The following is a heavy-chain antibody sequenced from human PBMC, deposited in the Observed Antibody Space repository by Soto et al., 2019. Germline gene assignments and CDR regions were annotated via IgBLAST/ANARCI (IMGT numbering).Heavy chain of an antibody. D-gene: IGHD6-19*01. CDR1: GFTLSSYA. CDR2: ISDSGGST. V-gene: IGHV3-23*01. CDR3: AKHFDSGCPDY. J-gene: IGHJ4*02. Sequence: PGGSLRLSCAASGFTLSSYALSWVCQAPGKGLEWVSIISDSGGSTFYADSVKGRCTISRDNSKNTLYLQMNNLRAEDTAVYYCAKHFDSGCPDYWGQGTLVTVSS.